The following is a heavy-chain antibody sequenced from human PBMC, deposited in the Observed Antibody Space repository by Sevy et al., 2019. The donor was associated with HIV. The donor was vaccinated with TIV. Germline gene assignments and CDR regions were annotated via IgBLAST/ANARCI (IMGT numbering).Heavy chain of an antibody. V-gene: IGHV3-53*01. CDR2: IYAGGTA. CDR3: ASEYCSRGSCFFDY. J-gene: IGHJ4*02. Sequence: GGSLRLSCVVSGFDIRSNYMSWVRQAPGKGLEWVSHIYAGGTAYYADSVKGRFTFSRDDSKNTVSLQMRNLRVEDSAVYYCASEYCSRGSCFFDYWGQRIQVTVSS. D-gene: IGHD2-15*01. CDR1: GFDIRSNY.